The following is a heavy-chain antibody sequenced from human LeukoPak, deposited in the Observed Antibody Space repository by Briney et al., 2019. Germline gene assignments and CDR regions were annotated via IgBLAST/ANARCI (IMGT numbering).Heavy chain of an antibody. Sequence: ASVKVSCKASGGTFANYAISWVRKAPGQGLEWMGGIIPIFGTGHPAQKFQGRLTITADESTRTTYMELSSLRSEDTAVYYCAKGHDDFRQFDFWGQGTLVIVSS. V-gene: IGHV1-69*13. CDR3: AKGHDDFRQFDF. CDR2: IIPIFGTG. CDR1: GGTFANYA. J-gene: IGHJ4*02. D-gene: IGHD3-3*01.